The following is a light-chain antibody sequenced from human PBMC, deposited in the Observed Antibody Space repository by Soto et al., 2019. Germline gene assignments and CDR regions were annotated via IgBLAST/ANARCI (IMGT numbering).Light chain of an antibody. CDR3: QKYNSSPRT. CDR1: QGISNY. V-gene: IGKV1-27*01. J-gene: IGKJ1*01. CDR2: AAS. Sequence: DIQMTQSPSSLSASVGDRVTITCRASQGISNYLAWYQQNPGKVPKLLIYAASTLQSGVPSRFSGSGSGTDFTLTISSLQPEDVATDYFQKYNSSPRTFGEGTKVEIK.